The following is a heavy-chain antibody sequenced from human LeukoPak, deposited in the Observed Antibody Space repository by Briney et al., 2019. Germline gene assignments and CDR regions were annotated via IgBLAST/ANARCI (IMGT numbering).Heavy chain of an antibody. CDR2: VDPEDGET. CDR3: ATGTVAGQVDY. Sequence: ASVKVSCKVSGYTFTDYYMHWVQQAPGKGLGWMGLVDPEDGETIYAEKFQGRVTITADTSTDTAYMELSSLRSGDTAVYYCATGTVAGQVDYWGQGTLVTVSS. V-gene: IGHV1-69-2*01. J-gene: IGHJ4*02. D-gene: IGHD6-19*01. CDR1: GYTFTDYY.